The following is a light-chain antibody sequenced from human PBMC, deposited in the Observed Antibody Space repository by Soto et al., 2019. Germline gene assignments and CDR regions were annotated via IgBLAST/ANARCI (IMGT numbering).Light chain of an antibody. CDR1: QSVSIH. CDR2: DTS. CDR3: QQYSNWPPIN. V-gene: IGKV3-15*01. Sequence: ETVMTQSPVTLSVSLGEIATLSCRASQSVSIHLAWYQQKPGQAPRLLIYDTSTRATGIPARFSGSGSGTELTLTISSLQSEDFAVYYCQQYSNWPPINFGQGTRLEIK. J-gene: IGKJ5*01.